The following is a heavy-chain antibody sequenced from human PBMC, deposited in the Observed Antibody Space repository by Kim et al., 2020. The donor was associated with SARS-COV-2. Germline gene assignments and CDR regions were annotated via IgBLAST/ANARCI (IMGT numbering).Heavy chain of an antibody. CDR2: IKQDGSEK. Sequence: GGSLRLSCAASGFTFSDYWMSWVRQAPGKGLEWVANIKQDGSEKDYVDSVKGRFTISRDNAKNSLYLQMNSLRAEDTAIYYCARDHGMDVWGQGTTVTVS. CDR1: GFTFSDYW. J-gene: IGHJ6*02. CDR3: ARDHGMDV. V-gene: IGHV3-7*03.